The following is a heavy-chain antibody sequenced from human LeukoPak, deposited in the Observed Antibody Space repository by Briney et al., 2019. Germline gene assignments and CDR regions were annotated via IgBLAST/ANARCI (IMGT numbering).Heavy chain of an antibody. CDR1: GFTFSSYG. CDR3: ARSGSSYDGSQSWFDY. J-gene: IGHJ4*02. Sequence: PGGSLRLSCAASGFTFSSYGMSWVRQAPGKGLEWVSAISGSGGSTYYADSVKGRFTISRDNAKNSLYLHLSSLRAEDTAVYYCARSGSSYDGSQSWFDYWGQGTLVTVSS. CDR2: ISGSGGST. D-gene: IGHD3-22*01. V-gene: IGHV3-23*01.